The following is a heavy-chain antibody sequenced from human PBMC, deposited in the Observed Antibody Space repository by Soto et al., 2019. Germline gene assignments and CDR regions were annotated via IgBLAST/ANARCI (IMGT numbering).Heavy chain of an antibody. CDR1: GLVVSNNY. Sequence: GGSLRLSCAASGLVVSNNYMTWVRQAPGKGLEWVSVIYGGSSTYYADSVKGRFTVSRDNSKNTLFLQMSSLRVEDTAVYYCVKGPYFYDAWGQGTQVTVSS. D-gene: IGHD3-22*01. V-gene: IGHV3-53*05. J-gene: IGHJ5*02. CDR2: IYGGSST. CDR3: VKGPYFYDA.